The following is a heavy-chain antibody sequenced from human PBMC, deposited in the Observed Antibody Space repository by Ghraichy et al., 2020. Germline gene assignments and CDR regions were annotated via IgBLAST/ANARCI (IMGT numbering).Heavy chain of an antibody. CDR2: IKQDGSEK. Sequence: GGSLRLSCAASGFTFSSYWMSWVRQAPGKGLEWVANIKQDGSEKYYVDSVKGRFTISRDNAKNSLYLQMNSLRAEDTAVYYCARWLQLSWDNWFDPWGQGTLVTVSS. J-gene: IGHJ5*02. D-gene: IGHD5-24*01. CDR3: ARWLQLSWDNWFDP. V-gene: IGHV3-7*01. CDR1: GFTFSSYW.